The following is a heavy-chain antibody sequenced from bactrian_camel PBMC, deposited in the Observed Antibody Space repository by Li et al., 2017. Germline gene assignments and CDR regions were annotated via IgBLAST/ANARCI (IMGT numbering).Heavy chain of an antibody. J-gene: IGHJ4*01. CDR2: IDRDGNSA. CDR3: AKSIQGASNGYNY. Sequence: HVQLVESGGGSVLTGGSLRLSCLISGRPDSRFCRTWFRQAPGKGLEWVASIDRDGNSAFYADSVKGRFTISRANAKSTLYLQLNSLKTEDTALYYCAKSIQGASNGYNYWGQGTQVTVS. V-gene: IGHV3-2*01. CDR1: GRPDSRFC.